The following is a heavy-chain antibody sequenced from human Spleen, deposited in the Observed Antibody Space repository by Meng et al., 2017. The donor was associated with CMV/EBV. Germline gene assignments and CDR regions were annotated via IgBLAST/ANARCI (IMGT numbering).Heavy chain of an antibody. V-gene: IGHV1-18*01. CDR3: ATKTLGYCSLTRCDAFDI. CDR2: ISGFNSDT. J-gene: IGHJ3*02. CDR1: TFTNYG. Sequence: TFTNYGVSWLRQVPGQRFEWLGWISGFNSDTNFAQKFRGRVTVTIDTSTNTAYMELRSLRSDDTAVYYCATKTLGYCSLTRCDAFDIWGQGTVVTVSS. D-gene: IGHD2-2*01.